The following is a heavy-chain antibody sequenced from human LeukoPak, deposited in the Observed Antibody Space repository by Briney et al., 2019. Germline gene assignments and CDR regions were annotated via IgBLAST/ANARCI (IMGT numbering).Heavy chain of an antibody. CDR2: IYTSGST. CDR1: GGSISSYY. D-gene: IGHD2-15*01. J-gene: IGHJ5*02. CDR3: ARDVVVVVAAQKYNWFDP. Sequence: SETLSLTCTVSGGSISSYYWSWIRQPAGKGLEWIGRIYTSGSTNYNPSLKSRVTMSVDTSKNQFSLKLSSVTAADTVVYYCARDVVVVVAAQKYNWFDPWGQGTLVTVSS. V-gene: IGHV4-4*07.